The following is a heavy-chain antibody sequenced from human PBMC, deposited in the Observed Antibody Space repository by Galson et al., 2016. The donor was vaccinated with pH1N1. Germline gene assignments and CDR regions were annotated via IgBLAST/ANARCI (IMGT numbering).Heavy chain of an antibody. V-gene: IGHV3-9*01. CDR3: AKVQGFLSGCYDY. J-gene: IGHJ4*02. CDR2: ISWNSGSI. Sequence: SLRLSCAASGFTFDDYAMHWVRQAPGKGLEWVSGISWNSGSIGYADSVKGRFTISRDNAKNSLYLQMNGLRAEDTALYYCAKVQGFLSGCYDYWGQGTLVTVSS. CDR1: GFTFDDYA. D-gene: IGHD3-3*01.